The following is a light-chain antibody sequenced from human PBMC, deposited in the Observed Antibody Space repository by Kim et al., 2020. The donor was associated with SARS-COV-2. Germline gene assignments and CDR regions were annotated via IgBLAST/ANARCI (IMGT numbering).Light chain of an antibody. V-gene: IGKV3-20*01. CDR1: QSVSNNY. J-gene: IGKJ1*01. CDR2: DAS. Sequence: EIVLTQSPGTLSLSPGERATLSCRASQSVSNNYLAWYQQKPGQAPRLLIYDASRRATGIPDRFSGSGSGTDFTLTISRLEPEDFAVYYCQQYGTSPPWTFGQGTKVDIK. CDR3: QQYGTSPPWT.